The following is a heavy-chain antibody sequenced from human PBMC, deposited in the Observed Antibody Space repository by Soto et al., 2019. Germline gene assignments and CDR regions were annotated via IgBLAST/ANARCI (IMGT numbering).Heavy chain of an antibody. CDR1: GYTFTSYA. J-gene: IGHJ4*02. CDR2: INAGNGNT. Sequence: QVQPVQSGAEVKKPGASVKVSCKASGYTFTSYAMHWVRQAPGQRLEWMGWINAGNGNTKYSQKFQGRVTITRDTSASTAYMELSSLRSEDTTVYYCARGDGYYYFDYWGQGTLVTVSS. D-gene: IGHD3-22*01. V-gene: IGHV1-3*01. CDR3: ARGDGYYYFDY.